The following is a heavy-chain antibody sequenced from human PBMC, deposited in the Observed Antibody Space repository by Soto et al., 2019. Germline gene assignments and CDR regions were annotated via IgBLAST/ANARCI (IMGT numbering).Heavy chain of an antibody. CDR2: ISGSGGST. CDR3: AKDKTKVVPAAIRRPSSPNMDV. CDR1: GFTFSSYA. D-gene: IGHD2-2*02. Sequence: EVQLLESGGGLVQPGGSLRLSCAASGFTFSSYAMSWVRQAPGKGLEWVSAISGSGGSTYYADSVKGRFTISRDNSKNTLYLQMNSLRAEDTAVYYCAKDKTKVVPAAIRRPSSPNMDVWGQGTTVTVSS. V-gene: IGHV3-23*01. J-gene: IGHJ6*02.